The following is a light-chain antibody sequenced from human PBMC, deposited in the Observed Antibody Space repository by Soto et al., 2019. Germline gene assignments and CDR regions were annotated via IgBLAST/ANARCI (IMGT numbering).Light chain of an antibody. CDR3: QQRSNWPSGFT. Sequence: EIVLTQSPATLSLSPGERATLSCRASQSVSSYLAWYQQKPVQAPRLLIYDASNRATGIPARFSGSGSGTDFTLTISSLDPEDFAVYYCQQRSNWPSGFTFGPGTKVDIK. CDR2: DAS. CDR1: QSVSSY. V-gene: IGKV3-11*01. J-gene: IGKJ3*01.